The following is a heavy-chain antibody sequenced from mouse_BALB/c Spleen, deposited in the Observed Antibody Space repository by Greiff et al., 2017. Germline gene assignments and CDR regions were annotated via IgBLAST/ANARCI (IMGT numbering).Heavy chain of an antibody. Sequence: QVQLQQSGAELVKPGASVKLSCKASGYTFTEYIIHWVKQRSGQGLEWIGWFYPGSGSIKYNEKFKDKATLTADKSSSTVYMELSRLTSEDSAVYFCARHEEGYYYGSSAWFAYWGQGTLVTVSA. V-gene: IGHV1-62-2*01. D-gene: IGHD1-1*01. CDR3: ARHEEGYYYGSSAWFAY. J-gene: IGHJ3*01. CDR2: FYPGSGSI. CDR1: GYTFTEYI.